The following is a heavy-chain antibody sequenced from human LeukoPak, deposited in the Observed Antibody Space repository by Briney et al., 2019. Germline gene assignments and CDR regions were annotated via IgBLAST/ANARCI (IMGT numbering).Heavy chain of an antibody. V-gene: IGHV3-30*02. J-gene: IGHJ4*02. CDR3: ARRAGAYSHPYDY. CDR2: IQYDASNK. D-gene: IGHD4/OR15-4a*01. CDR1: GFTFSSYD. Sequence: GGSLRLSCEASGFTFSSYDMHWVRQAPGKGLDWVAFIQYDASNKYYADSVKGRFTISRDSSKNTLYLQMNSLRADDTAVYYCARRAGAYSHPYDYWGQGTLVTVSS.